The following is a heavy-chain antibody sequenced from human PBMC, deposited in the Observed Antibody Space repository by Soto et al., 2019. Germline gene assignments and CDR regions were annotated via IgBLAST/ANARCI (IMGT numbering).Heavy chain of an antibody. Sequence: ASVKVSCKASGYTFTSYGISWVRQAPGQGHEWKGWIRAYNGNTNYAQKLQGRVTMTTDTSTSTAYMELRSLRSDDTAVYYCARGRLTKTIFGVVRSLQHWGQGTLVTVSS. V-gene: IGHV1-18*01. J-gene: IGHJ1*01. D-gene: IGHD3-3*01. CDR1: GYTFTSYG. CDR2: IRAYNGNT. CDR3: ARGRLTKTIFGVVRSLQH.